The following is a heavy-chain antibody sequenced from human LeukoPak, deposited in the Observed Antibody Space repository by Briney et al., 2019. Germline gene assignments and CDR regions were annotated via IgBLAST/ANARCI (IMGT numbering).Heavy chain of an antibody. J-gene: IGHJ5*02. CDR2: INPNSGAT. D-gene: IGHD7-27*01. Sequence: GASVKVSCKASGYTFTGYYMHWVRQAPGQGLEWMGWINPNSGATNYAQKFQDRVSMTRDTSFSTAYMELSRLRSDDTAVYYCARDGTGNWFDPWGQGTLVTVSS. CDR3: ARDGTGNWFDP. CDR1: GYTFTGYY. V-gene: IGHV1-2*02.